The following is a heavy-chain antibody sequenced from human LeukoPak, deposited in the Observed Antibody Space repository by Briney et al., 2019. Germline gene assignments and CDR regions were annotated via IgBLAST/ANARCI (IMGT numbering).Heavy chain of an antibody. Sequence: GGSLRLSCAAAGFTVSNNYMSWVRQAPGKGLEWVSVIYSGGSTYYADSVKGRFTISRDNSKNTLYLQMNSLRAEDTAVYYCARDLPLLGVPLWFDPWGQGTLVTVSS. J-gene: IGHJ5*02. V-gene: IGHV3-53*01. CDR2: IYSGGST. CDR1: GFTVSNNY. D-gene: IGHD3-3*02. CDR3: ARDLPLLGVPLWFDP.